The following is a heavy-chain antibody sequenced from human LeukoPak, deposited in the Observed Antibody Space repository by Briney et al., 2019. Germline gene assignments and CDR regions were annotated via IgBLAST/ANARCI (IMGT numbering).Heavy chain of an antibody. CDR3: ARDPVVAARPGYYFDY. Sequence: SETLSLTCAVYGGSFSGYYWSWIRQPPGKGLEWIGEINHSGSTNYNPSLKSRVTISVVTSKNQFSLKLSSVTAADTAVYYCARDPVVAARPGYYFDYWGQGTLVTVSS. CDR2: INHSGST. J-gene: IGHJ4*02. D-gene: IGHD6-6*01. V-gene: IGHV4-34*01. CDR1: GGSFSGYY.